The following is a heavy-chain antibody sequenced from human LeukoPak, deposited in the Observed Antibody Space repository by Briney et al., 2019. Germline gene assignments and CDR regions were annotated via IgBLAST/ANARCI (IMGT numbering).Heavy chain of an antibody. CDR2: ISSSSSYI. CDR1: GFTLHNYG. V-gene: IGHV3-21*01. Sequence: GGSLRLSCVASGFTLHNYGMHWVRQAPGKGLEWVSSISSSSSYIYYADSVKGRFTISRDNAKNSLYLQMNSLRAEDTAVYYCARSHTAMSLWGATREYFQHWGQGTLVTVSS. J-gene: IGHJ1*01. D-gene: IGHD5-18*01. CDR3: ARSHTAMSLWGATREYFQH.